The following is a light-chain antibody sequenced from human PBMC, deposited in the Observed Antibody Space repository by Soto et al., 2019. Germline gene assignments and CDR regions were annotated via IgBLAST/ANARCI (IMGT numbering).Light chain of an antibody. J-gene: IGKJ1*01. V-gene: IGKV1-5*03. CDR2: KAS. CDR3: QQYNSYPWT. Sequence: DIQMTQSPSTLSGSVGDRVTITCRASQTISSWLAWYQQKPGKAPKLLIYKASTLEGGVSSRFSGSGSGTEFTLTISSLQSEDFATYYCQQYNSYPWTFGQGTKVDIK. CDR1: QTISSW.